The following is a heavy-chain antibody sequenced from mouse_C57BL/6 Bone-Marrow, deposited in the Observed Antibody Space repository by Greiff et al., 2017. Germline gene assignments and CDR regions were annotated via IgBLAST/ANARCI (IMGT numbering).Heavy chain of an antibody. J-gene: IGHJ4*01. CDR3: AREAEGDYYAMDY. CDR1: GFTFSDYY. Sequence: EVMLVESEGGLVQPGSSMKLSCTASGFTFSDYYMAWVRQVPEKGLEWVANINYDGSSTYYLDSLKSRFIISRDNAENILYLQMSNLKSEDTATYYCAREAEGDYYAMDYWGQGTSVTVSS. V-gene: IGHV5-16*01. CDR2: INYDGSST.